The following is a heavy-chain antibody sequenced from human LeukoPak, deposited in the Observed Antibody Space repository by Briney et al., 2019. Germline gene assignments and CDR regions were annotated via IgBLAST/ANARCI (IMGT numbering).Heavy chain of an antibody. D-gene: IGHD6-6*01. CDR3: ARDRRYSSSSYYDY. J-gene: IGHJ4*02. Sequence: ASVKVTCKASGYTFTSYDINWVRQATGQGLEWMGWMNPNSGNTGYAQKFQGRVTMTRNTSISTAYMELSSLRSEDTAVYYCARDRRYSSSSYYDYWGQGTLVTVSS. V-gene: IGHV1-8*01. CDR2: MNPNSGNT. CDR1: GYTFTSYD.